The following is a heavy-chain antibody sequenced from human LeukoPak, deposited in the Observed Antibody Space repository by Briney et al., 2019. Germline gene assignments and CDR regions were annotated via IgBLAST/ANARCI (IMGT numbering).Heavy chain of an antibody. CDR2: IYYSGST. Sequence: PSETLSLTCTVSGGSISSSTYYWGWIRQPPGKGLEWIGSIYYSGSTYYNPSLKSRVTISVDTSKNQFSLKLSSVTAADTAVYYCARDDSSADAFDIWGQGTMVTVSS. CDR1: GGSISSSTYY. CDR3: ARDDSSADAFDI. J-gene: IGHJ3*02. V-gene: IGHV4-39*07. D-gene: IGHD6-25*01.